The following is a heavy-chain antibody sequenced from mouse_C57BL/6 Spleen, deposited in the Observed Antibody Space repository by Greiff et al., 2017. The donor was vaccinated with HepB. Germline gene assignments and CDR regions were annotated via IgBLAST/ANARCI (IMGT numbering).Heavy chain of an antibody. V-gene: IGHV2-2*01. D-gene: IGHD2-4*01. Sequence: QVHVKQSGPGLVQPSQSLSITCTVSGFSLTSYGVHWVRQSPGKGLEWLGVIWSGGSTDYNAAFISRLSISKDNSKSQVFFKMNSLQADDTAIYYCARNEDYYDYDGFAYWGQGTLVTVSA. CDR1: GFSLTSYG. CDR2: IWSGGST. CDR3: ARNEDYYDYDGFAY. J-gene: IGHJ3*01.